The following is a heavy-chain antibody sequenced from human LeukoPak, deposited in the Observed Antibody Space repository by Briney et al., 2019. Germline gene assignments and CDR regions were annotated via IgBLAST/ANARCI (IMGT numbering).Heavy chain of an antibody. J-gene: IGHJ3*02. CDR2: INHSGST. CDR1: GGSFSSYY. V-gene: IGHV4-34*01. CDR3: ARETLNSGWTGRAFDI. Sequence: SETLSLTCAVYGGSFSSYYWSWIRQPPGKGLEWIGEINHSGSTNYNPSFKSRVTISVDTSKNQFSLRLSSVTAADTAVYYCARETLNSGWTGRAFDIWGQGTMVTVSS. D-gene: IGHD6-19*01.